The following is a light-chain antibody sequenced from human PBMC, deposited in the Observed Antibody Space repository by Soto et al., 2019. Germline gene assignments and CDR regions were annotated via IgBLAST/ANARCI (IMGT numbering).Light chain of an antibody. CDR3: AAWDNSLRWV. V-gene: IGLV1-47*01. CDR2: RTD. Sequence: QPVLSQPPSASGAPGQRVTISCSGSSSNIGSNFVYWYQQLPGTAPKLLIYRTDQRPSGVPDRFSGSRPGASASLVISGLRSEDEADYYCAAWDNSLRWVFGGGTKLTV. J-gene: IGLJ3*02. CDR1: SSNIGSNF.